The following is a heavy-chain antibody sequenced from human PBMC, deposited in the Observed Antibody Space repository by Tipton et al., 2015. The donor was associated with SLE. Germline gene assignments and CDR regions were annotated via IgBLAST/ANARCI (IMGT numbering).Heavy chain of an antibody. CDR3: AREVRGTIFGVVIQRYMDV. D-gene: IGHD3-3*01. CDR1: GGSISSGGYY. CDR2: IYYSGST. J-gene: IGHJ6*03. V-gene: IGHV4-31*03. Sequence: LRLSCTVSGGSISSGGYYWSWIHQHPGKGLEWIGYIYYSGSTYYNPSLKSRVTISVDTSKNQFSLKLSSVTAADTAVYYCAREVRGTIFGVVIQRYMDVWGKGTTVTVSS.